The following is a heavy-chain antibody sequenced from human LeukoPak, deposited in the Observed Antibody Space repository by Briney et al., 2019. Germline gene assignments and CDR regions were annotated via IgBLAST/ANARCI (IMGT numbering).Heavy chain of an antibody. Sequence: SETLSLTCTVSGGSISSYYWSWIRQPAGKGLEWIGRIYSTGSTNYNPSLKSRVTMSVDTSKNQFSLRLRSVTAADTVVYYCARQLASAGTAGFDFWGQGALVTVSS. J-gene: IGHJ4*02. CDR2: IYSTGST. D-gene: IGHD6-13*01. CDR3: ARQLASAGTAGFDF. V-gene: IGHV4-4*07. CDR1: GGSISSYY.